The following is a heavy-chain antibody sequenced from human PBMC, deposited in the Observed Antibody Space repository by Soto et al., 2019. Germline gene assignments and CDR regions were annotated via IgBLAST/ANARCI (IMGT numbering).Heavy chain of an antibody. D-gene: IGHD2-21*02. V-gene: IGHV3-33*01. J-gene: IGHJ3*02. Sequence: QVQLVESGGGVVQPGRSLRLSCAASGFTFSSYGMHWVRQAPGKGLEWVAVIWHDGSNKYYADSVKGRFTISRDNSKNTLYLQMNSLRAEDTAVYSCARDLFMVTTAGDAFDIWGQGTMVTVSS. CDR3: ARDLFMVTTAGDAFDI. CDR2: IWHDGSNK. CDR1: GFTFSSYG.